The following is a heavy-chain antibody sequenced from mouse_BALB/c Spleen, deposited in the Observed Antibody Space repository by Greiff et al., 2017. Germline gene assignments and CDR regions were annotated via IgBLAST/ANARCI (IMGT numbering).Heavy chain of an antibody. J-gene: IGHJ2*01. CDR1: GFNIKDYY. V-gene: IGHV14-1*02. CDR3: ARRPRGMYYFDY. CDR2: IDPENGNT. Sequence: EVKLQESGAELVRPGALVKLSCKASGFNIKDYYMHWVKQRPEQGLEWIGWIDPENGNTIYDPKFQGKASITADTSSNTAYLQLSSLTSEDTAVYYCARRPRGMYYFDYWGQGTTLTVSS.